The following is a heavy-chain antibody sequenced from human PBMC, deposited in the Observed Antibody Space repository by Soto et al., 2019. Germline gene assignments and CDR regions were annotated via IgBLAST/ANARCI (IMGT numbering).Heavy chain of an antibody. Sequence: GGSLRLSCTASGFTFGDYAMSWFRQAPGKGLEWVGFIRSKAYGGTTEYAASVKGRFTISRDDSKSIAYLQMNSLKTEDTAVYYCTRALYDSSGYYYLYPSGFDPWGQGTLVTVS. CDR2: IRSKAYGGTT. CDR1: GFTFGDYA. V-gene: IGHV3-49*03. CDR3: TRALYDSSGYYYLYPSGFDP. J-gene: IGHJ5*02. D-gene: IGHD3-22*01.